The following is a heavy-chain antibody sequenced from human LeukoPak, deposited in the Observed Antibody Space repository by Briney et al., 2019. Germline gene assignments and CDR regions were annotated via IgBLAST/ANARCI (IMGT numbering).Heavy chain of an antibody. V-gene: IGHV4-59*03. D-gene: IGHD3-10*01. CDR2: ICDNGNT. CDR1: GVSYSPGH. CDR3: ATGRDSYKTGH. Sequence: PSETLSLTCTFSGVSYSPGHWSWIRQPPGEGLEWIGVICDNGNTDYNPSLKSRVTISVDTSKRQFSLKLSSLAAADTAVYYCATGRDSYKTGHWGQGTLVTVSS. J-gene: IGHJ4*02.